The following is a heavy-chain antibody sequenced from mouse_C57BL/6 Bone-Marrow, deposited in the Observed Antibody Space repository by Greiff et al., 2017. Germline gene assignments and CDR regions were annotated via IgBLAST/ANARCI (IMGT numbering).Heavy chain of an antibody. V-gene: IGHV1-54*01. D-gene: IGHD2-3*01. CDR2: INPGSGGT. CDR1: GYAFTNYL. Sequence: VQLQQSGAELVRPGPSVKVSCKASGYAFTNYLIEWVKQRPGQGLEWIGVINPGSGGTNYNEKFKGKATLTADKSSSTAYMQLSSLTSEDSAVYFCARRWLLLYYAMDYWGQGTSVTVSS. J-gene: IGHJ4*01. CDR3: ARRWLLLYYAMDY.